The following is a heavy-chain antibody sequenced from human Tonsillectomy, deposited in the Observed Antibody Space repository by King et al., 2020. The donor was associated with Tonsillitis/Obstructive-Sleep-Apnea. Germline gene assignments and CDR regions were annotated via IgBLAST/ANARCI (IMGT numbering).Heavy chain of an antibody. V-gene: IGHV4-59*11. CDR2: IYYSGNT. Sequence: QLQESGPGLVTPSETLSLACTVSGGSISGHYWSWIRQPPGKGLEGIGFIYYSGNTNYNPSLKSRVTISVDTSKKQISLKLTSVIAADTAVYYCARDLGREGSMDVWGKGTTVTVSS. J-gene: IGHJ6*03. D-gene: IGHD5-24*01. CDR3: ARDLGREGSMDV. CDR1: GGSISGHY.